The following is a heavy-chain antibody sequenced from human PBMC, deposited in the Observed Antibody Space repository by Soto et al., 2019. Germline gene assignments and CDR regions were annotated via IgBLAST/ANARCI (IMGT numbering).Heavy chain of an antibody. D-gene: IGHD6-19*01. J-gene: IGHJ4*02. CDR1: GIEFSNYA. Sequence: EGSLRLSCVASGIEFSNYAMSWVRQAPGKGLEWVSISSASGRSRYHADSVKGRFTISRDNSKNTLYLHMTNLRAEDTAVYYCAKDGNWLDVYFDVWGQGTPVTVSS. V-gene: IGHV3-23*01. CDR3: AKDGNWLDVYFDV. CDR2: SSASGRSR.